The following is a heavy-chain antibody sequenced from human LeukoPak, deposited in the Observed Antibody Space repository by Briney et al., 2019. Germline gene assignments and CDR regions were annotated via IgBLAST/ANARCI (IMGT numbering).Heavy chain of an antibody. V-gene: IGHV4-59*08. CDR1: GGSISSYY. Sequence: SETLSLTCSVSGGSISSYYWNWIRQPPGKGLEWIGYIFYSGSTNYNPSLKSRVTISVDTSKDQFSLKLSSVTAADTAVYYCARRGPPGVWNTRGNWFDPWGQGTLVTVSS. CDR3: ARRGPPGVWNTRGNWFDP. D-gene: IGHD1/OR15-1a*01. CDR2: IFYSGST. J-gene: IGHJ5*02.